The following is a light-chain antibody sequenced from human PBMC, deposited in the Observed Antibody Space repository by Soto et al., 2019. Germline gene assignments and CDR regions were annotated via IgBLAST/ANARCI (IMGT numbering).Light chain of an antibody. CDR1: SSDVGSYNL. V-gene: IGLV2-23*02. CDR3: CSYAGSSTYV. Sequence: QSPLTQPACVSGSPGQSLTISWTGTSSDVGSYNLVSWYQQHPGKAPKLMIYEVSKRPSGVSNRFSGSKSGNTASLTISGLQAEDEADYYCCSYAGSSTYVFGTGTKLTVL. CDR2: EVS. J-gene: IGLJ1*01.